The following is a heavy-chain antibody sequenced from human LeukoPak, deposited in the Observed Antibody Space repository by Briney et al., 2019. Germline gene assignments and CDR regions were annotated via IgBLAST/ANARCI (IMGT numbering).Heavy chain of an antibody. V-gene: IGHV1-2*02. CDR3: ARYFDPGYATYYFDY. D-gene: IGHD3-16*01. CDR2: INPNSGGT. CDR1: GYTFTGYY. J-gene: IGHJ4*02. Sequence: ASVKVSCKASGYTFTGYYMHWVRQAPGQGLEWMGWINPNSGGTNYAQKFQGRVTMTRDTSISTAYMELSRLRSDDTAVYYCARYFDPGYATYYFDYWGQGTLVTVSS.